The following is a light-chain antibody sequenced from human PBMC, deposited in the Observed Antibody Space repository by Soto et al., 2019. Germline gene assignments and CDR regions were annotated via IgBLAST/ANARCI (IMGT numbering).Light chain of an antibody. CDR2: DVT. V-gene: IGLV2-11*01. CDR3: GTWDSSLSAGV. Sequence: QSVLTQPRSVSGSPGQSVTISCTGTSSDVGGFNYVSWYQQHPGKAPQLMIYDVTKRPSGVPDRFSGSKSGYTASLTISGLQAADEADYYCGTWDSSLSAGVFGGGTKVTVL. J-gene: IGLJ3*02. CDR1: SSDVGGFNY.